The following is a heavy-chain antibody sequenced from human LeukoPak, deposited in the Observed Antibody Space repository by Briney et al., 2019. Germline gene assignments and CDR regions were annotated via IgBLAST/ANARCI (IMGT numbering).Heavy chain of an antibody. CDR3: ARKIVVPGAFSDY. J-gene: IGHJ4*02. D-gene: IGHD3-22*01. CDR1: GFTFGDYA. CDR2: IRVKAYGWTT. Sequence: GGSLRLSCAASGFTFGDYALSWFRQAPGKGLEWVGFIRVKAYGWTTEYAASVKGRFTISRDDSKSIAYLQMNSLETEDTAVYYCARKIVVPGAFSDYWGQGTLVTVSS. V-gene: IGHV3-49*03.